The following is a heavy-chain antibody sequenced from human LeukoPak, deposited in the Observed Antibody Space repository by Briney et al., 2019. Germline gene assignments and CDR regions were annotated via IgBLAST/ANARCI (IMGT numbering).Heavy chain of an antibody. V-gene: IGHV3-30*18. CDR2: ISYDGSNK. CDR3: AKDREVKGFWSGYSEDIWFDP. D-gene: IGHD3-3*01. CDR1: GFTFSSYG. Sequence: GGSLRLSCAASGFTFSSYGMHWVRQAPGKGLEWVAVISYDGSNKYYADSVKGRFTISRDNSKNTLYLQMNSLRAEDTAVYYCAKDREVKGFWSGYSEDIWFDPWGQGTLVTVSS. J-gene: IGHJ5*02.